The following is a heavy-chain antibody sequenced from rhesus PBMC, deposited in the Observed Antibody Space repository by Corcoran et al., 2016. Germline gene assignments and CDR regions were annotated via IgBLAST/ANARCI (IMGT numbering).Heavy chain of an antibody. J-gene: IGHJ2*01. Sequence: QVQLQQWGEGLVKPSETLSLICAVYGGSISGYQYWSWISQPPGKGLEWIGLIFGNRANNSYNPPLKNRVTISKDEYKHQFSLKLRSVTAADTAVYYCARDRSSWSRYFDLWGPGTPITISS. CDR2: IFGNRANN. CDR3: ARDRSSWSRYFDL. CDR1: GGSISGYQY. D-gene: IGHD6-13*01. V-gene: IGHV4-73*01.